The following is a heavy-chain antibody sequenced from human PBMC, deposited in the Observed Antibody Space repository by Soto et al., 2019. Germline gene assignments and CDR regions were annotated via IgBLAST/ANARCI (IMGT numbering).Heavy chain of an antibody. V-gene: IGHV4-34*01. CDR2: INHSGST. D-gene: IGHD3-3*01. CDR1: GGSFSGYY. Sequence: SETLSLTCAVYGGSFSGYYWSWIRQPPGKGLEWIGEINHSGSTNYNPSLKSRVTISVDTSKNQFSLKLSSVTAADTAVYYCARVTYYDFWSGSYYYGMDVWGQGTTVTV. CDR3: ARVTYYDFWSGSYYYGMDV. J-gene: IGHJ6*02.